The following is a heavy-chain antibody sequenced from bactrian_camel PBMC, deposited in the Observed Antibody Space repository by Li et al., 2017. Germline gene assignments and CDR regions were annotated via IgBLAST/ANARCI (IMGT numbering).Heavy chain of an antibody. J-gene: IGHJ4*01. CDR1: RKVYDGYC. CDR3: AADTSCRIMTALQPLGEIN. V-gene: IGHV3S66*01. D-gene: IGHD3*01. CDR2: ITRIHGGT. Sequence: DVQLVESGGGSVQAGGSLRLSCVTSRKVYDGYCMGRFRQAPGKAREGVAVITRIHGGTEYADSVKGRFIISRDSSKMTWALQMNNLKPEDTAMYYCAADTSCRIMTALQPLGEINWGLGTQVTVS.